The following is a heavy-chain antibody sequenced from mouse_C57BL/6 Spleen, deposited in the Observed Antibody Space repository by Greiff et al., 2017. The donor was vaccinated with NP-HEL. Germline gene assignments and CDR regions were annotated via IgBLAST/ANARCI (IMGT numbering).Heavy chain of an antibody. CDR3: TTGDYYGSSYGYAMDY. CDR2: IDPENGDT. V-gene: IGHV14-4*01. Sequence: EVQLQQSGAELVRPGASVKLSCTASGFNIKDDYMHWVKQRPEQGLEWIGWIDPENGDTEYASKFQGKATITADTSSNTAYLQLSSLTSEDTAVYYCTTGDYYGSSYGYAMDYWGQGTSVTVSS. J-gene: IGHJ4*01. D-gene: IGHD1-1*01. CDR1: GFNIKDDY.